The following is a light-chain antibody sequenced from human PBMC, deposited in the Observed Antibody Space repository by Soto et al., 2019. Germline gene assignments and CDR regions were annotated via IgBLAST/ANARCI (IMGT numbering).Light chain of an antibody. CDR1: QSVSSSY. Sequence: EIVSTQSPGTLSLSPGERATLSCRASQSVSSSYIGWYQQKPGQAPRLLIYAASSRAAGIPDRFSGGGSGTDFSLTISRLEPEDSAVYWCQQYGGSSTFGQGTKVDIK. CDR2: AAS. CDR3: QQYGGSST. V-gene: IGKV3-20*01. J-gene: IGKJ1*01.